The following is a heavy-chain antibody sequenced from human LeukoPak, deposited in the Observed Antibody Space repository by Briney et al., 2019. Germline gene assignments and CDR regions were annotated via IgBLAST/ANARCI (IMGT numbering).Heavy chain of an antibody. CDR1: GFTFSDYY. J-gene: IGHJ5*01. D-gene: IGHD5-24*01. CDR3: AKDDNWLQFES. Sequence: PGGSLRLSCAASGFTFSDYYMSWIRQAPGKGLEWVSYISSSGSTIYYADSVKGRFTISRDNAKNTLYLQMNSLRTEDTAVYYCAKDDNWLQFESWGQGTLVTVSS. CDR2: ISSSGSTI. V-gene: IGHV3-11*01.